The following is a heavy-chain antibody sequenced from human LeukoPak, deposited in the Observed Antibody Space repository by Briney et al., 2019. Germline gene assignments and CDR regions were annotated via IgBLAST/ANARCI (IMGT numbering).Heavy chain of an antibody. D-gene: IGHD2-2*01. CDR1: GYTFTSYG. V-gene: IGHV1-18*01. CDR3: ARDVLRGSTSPNWFDP. J-gene: IGHJ5*02. Sequence: ASVKVSCKASGYTFTSYGISWVRQAPGQGLEWMGWISAYNGNTNYAQKLQGRVTVTTDTSTSTAYMELRSLRSDDTAMYYCARDVLRGSTSPNWFDPWGQGTLVTVSS. CDR2: ISAYNGNT.